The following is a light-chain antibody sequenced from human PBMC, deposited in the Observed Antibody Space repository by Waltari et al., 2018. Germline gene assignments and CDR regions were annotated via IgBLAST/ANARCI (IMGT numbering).Light chain of an antibody. Sequence: EIVLTQSPGTLSLPPGERATLSCRASQSISSSYLAWYQQKPGQAPRLLIYDASSRATGIPDRFSGSGSGTDFTLTISRLESEDLAVYYCQQYGRSLPFAFGQGTKLEI. V-gene: IGKV3-20*01. CDR2: DAS. CDR3: QQYGRSLPFA. J-gene: IGKJ2*01. CDR1: QSISSSY.